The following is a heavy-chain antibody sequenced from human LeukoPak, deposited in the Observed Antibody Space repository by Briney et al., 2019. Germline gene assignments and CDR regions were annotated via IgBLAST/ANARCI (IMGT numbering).Heavy chain of an antibody. CDR3: ASSSGTNFDY. CDR1: GGSTSSGSYY. J-gene: IGHJ4*02. Sequence: SQTLSLTCTVSGGSTSSGSYYWSRIRQPAGKGLEWIGRIYASGSTNYNPSLKSRVTISVDTSKNQFSLKLSSATAADTAVYYCASSSGTNFDYWGQGTLVTVSS. D-gene: IGHD6-6*01. CDR2: IYASGST. V-gene: IGHV4-61*02.